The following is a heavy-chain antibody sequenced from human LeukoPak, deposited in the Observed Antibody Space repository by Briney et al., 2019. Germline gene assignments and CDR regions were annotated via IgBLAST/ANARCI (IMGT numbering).Heavy chain of an antibody. CDR2: IKQDGSDK. CDR3: ARRHASSSRDY. D-gene: IGHD6-6*01. Sequence: GGSLRLPRAASGFTFSNYWMSWVRQAPGKGLEWVANIKQDGSDKYYVDSVKGRFTISRDNAKNSLYLQMNSLRAEDTAVYYCARRHASSSRDYWGQGTLVTVSS. V-gene: IGHV3-7*01. J-gene: IGHJ4*02. CDR1: GFTFSNYW.